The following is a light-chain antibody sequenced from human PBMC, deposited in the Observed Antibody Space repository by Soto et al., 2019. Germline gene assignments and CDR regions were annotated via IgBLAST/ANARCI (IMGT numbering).Light chain of an antibody. V-gene: IGKV3-20*01. CDR2: GAS. Sequence: EIVLTQSPGTMPLSPGERATLSCRASQSVTSSYLAWYQQKPGQAPRLLIYGASSMATGIPDRFSGSGSGTDFTLTISRLEPEDFAMYYCHQYGSSPLTFGGGTKVEIK. CDR1: QSVTSSY. J-gene: IGKJ4*01. CDR3: HQYGSSPLT.